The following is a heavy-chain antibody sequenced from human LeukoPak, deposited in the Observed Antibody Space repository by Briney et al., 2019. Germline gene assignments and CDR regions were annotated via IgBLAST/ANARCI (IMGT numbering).Heavy chain of an antibody. V-gene: IGHV3-74*01. Sequence: GGSLRLSRAASGFTLGSYWMHWARQAPGKGLVWVSRINSGGSTFYADSVKGRFTISRDNSKNTLYLQMNSLRAEDTAIYFCGRGFFGSGNYRTIDYWGQGTLVTVSS. CDR3: GRGFFGSGNYRTIDY. J-gene: IGHJ4*02. D-gene: IGHD3-10*01. CDR2: INSGGST. CDR1: GFTLGSYW.